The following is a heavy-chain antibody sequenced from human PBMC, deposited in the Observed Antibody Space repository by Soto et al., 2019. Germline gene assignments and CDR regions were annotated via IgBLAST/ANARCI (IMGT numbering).Heavy chain of an antibody. CDR2: TYYRSKWYN. V-gene: IGHV6-1*01. Sequence: SQTLSLTCAISGDSVSSNSAACNWIRQSPSRGLEWLGRTYYRSKWYNDYAVSVKSRITINPDTSKNQFSLQLNSVTPEDTAVYYCASGPRIAAAGTRRGYYYYYGMDVWGQGTTVTVSS. CDR1: GDSVSSNSAA. J-gene: IGHJ6*02. D-gene: IGHD6-13*01. CDR3: ASGPRIAAAGTRRGYYYYYGMDV.